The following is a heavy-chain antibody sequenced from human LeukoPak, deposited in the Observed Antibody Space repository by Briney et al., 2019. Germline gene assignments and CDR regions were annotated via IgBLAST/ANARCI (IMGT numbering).Heavy chain of an antibody. D-gene: IGHD3-22*01. CDR1: GFTFSSYA. CDR2: ISGSGDST. J-gene: IGHJ4*02. CDR3: AKAKVYYDASGYFY. V-gene: IGHV3-23*01. Sequence: GGSLRLSCAASGFTFSSYAMSWVRQAPGKGLEWVSTISGSGDSTFYADSVKGRFTISRDNSKNTLYLHMNSLRAEDTAVYYCAKAKVYYDASGYFYWGQGTLVTVSS.